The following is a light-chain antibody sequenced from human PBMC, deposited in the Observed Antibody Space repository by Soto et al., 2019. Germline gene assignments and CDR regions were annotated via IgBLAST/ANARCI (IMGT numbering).Light chain of an antibody. CDR1: SCNIGAGYD. J-gene: IGLJ2*01. CDR2: DNR. V-gene: IGLV1-40*01. CDR3: QNYDSSLSGSKVV. Sequence: QSVLTQPPSVSGAPGQGVTICCTGSSCNIGAGYDVHRYQHLPGTAPQLGIYDNRNRPSGVPHRFPGSKSGPSASLAITGLQAEDEADYYCQNYDSSLSGSKVVFGRGTQRTVL.